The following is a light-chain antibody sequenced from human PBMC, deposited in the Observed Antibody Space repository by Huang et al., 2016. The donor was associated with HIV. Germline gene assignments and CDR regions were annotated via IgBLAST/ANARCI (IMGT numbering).Light chain of an antibody. V-gene: IGKV1-16*01. CDR2: SAS. J-gene: IGKJ2*01. Sequence: DIQMTQSPSSLSASVGDRVTVTCRASQAISDYLAWFQQKPGKAPKSLIYSASTLQTVVPSRFSGSGSGTDFTLTISGLQPDDSATYYCHQYYSFPYTFGQGTKLDIK. CDR3: HQYYSFPYT. CDR1: QAISDY.